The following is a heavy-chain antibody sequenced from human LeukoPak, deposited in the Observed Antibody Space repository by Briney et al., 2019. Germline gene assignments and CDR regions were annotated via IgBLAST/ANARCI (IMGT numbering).Heavy chain of an antibody. Sequence: SXXXXXXXFTSXWIGXVRQMXGKXLEWXGXXXPGDSDTRYSPSFQGQVTISADKSISTAYLQWSSLKASDTAMYYCARLVTDIVVVPAATGMDVWGQGTTVTVSS. CDR3: ARLVTDIVVVPAATGMDV. CDR2: XXPGDSDT. CDR1: XXXFTSXW. J-gene: IGHJ6*02. V-gene: IGHV5-51*01. D-gene: IGHD2-2*01.